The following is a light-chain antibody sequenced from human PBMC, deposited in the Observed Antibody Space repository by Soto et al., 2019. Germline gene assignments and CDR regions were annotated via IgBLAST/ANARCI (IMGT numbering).Light chain of an antibody. CDR2: DNS. CDR1: SSNIGVKS. Sequence: QSVLTQPPSVSAAPGQKVTISCSGSSSNIGVKSVSWYQQLPRTAPKLLIYDNSERPSGIPDRFSASKSGTSATLGITGPQTGDEADYYCGTWDDSLSAVVFGGGTKLTVL. J-gene: IGLJ2*01. V-gene: IGLV1-51*01. CDR3: GTWDDSLSAVV.